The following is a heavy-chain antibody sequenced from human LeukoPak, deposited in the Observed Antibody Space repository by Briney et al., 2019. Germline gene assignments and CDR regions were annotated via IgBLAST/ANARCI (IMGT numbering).Heavy chain of an antibody. CDR1: GFTFSSYA. J-gene: IGHJ4*02. Sequence: GGSLTLFCAASGFTFSSYAMSWVRHARGEALEWVSAISGSGGSTYHADSVKGRFTISRDNSKNTLYLQMNSLRAEDTAVYYCAKDLETNYYDSSGFPSPDYWGQGTLVTVSS. CDR2: ISGSGGST. CDR3: AKDLETNYYDSSGFPSPDY. V-gene: IGHV3-23*01. D-gene: IGHD3-22*01.